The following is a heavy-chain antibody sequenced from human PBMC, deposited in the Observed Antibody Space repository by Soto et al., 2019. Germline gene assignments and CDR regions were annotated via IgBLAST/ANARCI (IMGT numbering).Heavy chain of an antibody. D-gene: IGHD2-2*01. CDR1: GFTFSSYA. J-gene: IGHJ4*02. CDR3: AKVTHHCSSTSCYSGEYYFDY. CDR2: ISGSGGST. V-gene: IGHV3-23*01. Sequence: GGSLRLSCAASGFTFSSYAMSWVRQAPGKGLEWVSAISGSGGSTYYADSVKGRFTISRDNSKNTLYLQMNSLRAEDTAVYYCAKVTHHCSSTSCYSGEYYFDYWGQGTLVTVSS.